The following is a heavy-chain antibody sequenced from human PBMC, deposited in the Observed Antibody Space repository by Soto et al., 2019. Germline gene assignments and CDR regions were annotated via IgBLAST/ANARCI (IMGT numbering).Heavy chain of an antibody. J-gene: IGHJ5*02. V-gene: IGHV3-15*01. D-gene: IGHD3-22*01. CDR2: IKSLTDGGAT. Sequence: GWSLRLSCATSRFSFSNAWMNWVRQAPGRGLEWVGRIKSLTDGGATDYAAPVKGRFTITRDDSKDTLYLHMNNLKTEDTAMYFCTADLPDNWFDPWGQGTMVTVYS. CDR1: RFSFSNAW. CDR3: TADLPDNWFDP.